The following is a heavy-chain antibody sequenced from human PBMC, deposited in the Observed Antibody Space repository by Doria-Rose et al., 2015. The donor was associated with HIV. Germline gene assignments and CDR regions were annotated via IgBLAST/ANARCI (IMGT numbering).Heavy chain of an antibody. CDR2: INPSGGGT. CDR3: ARRAVAGTDYYYYNGMDV. D-gene: IGHD6-19*01. J-gene: IGHJ6*02. V-gene: IGHV1-46*01. Sequence: GLGWMGIINPSGGGTTYARKFQGRVTMTRDTSTSTVYMEVKSLRSEDTAVYYCARRAVAGTDYYYYNGMDVWGQGTTVTVSS.